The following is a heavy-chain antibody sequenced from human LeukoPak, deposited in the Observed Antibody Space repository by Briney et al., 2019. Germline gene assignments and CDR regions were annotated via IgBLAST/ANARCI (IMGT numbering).Heavy chain of an antibody. CDR1: GFTFSGYS. Sequence: PGGSLRLSCAASGFTFSGYSMNWVRQAPGKGLEWVSSISSSSSYIYYADSVKGRFTISRDNAKNSLYLQMNSLRAEDTAVYYCARAEYYDFWSGHYFDYWGQGTLVTVSS. V-gene: IGHV3-21*01. CDR3: ARAEYYDFWSGHYFDY. J-gene: IGHJ4*02. D-gene: IGHD3-3*01. CDR2: ISSSSSYI.